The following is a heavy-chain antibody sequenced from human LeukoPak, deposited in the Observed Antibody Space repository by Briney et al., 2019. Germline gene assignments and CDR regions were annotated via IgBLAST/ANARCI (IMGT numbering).Heavy chain of an antibody. CDR1: GFTFSSYA. J-gene: IGHJ4*02. V-gene: IGHV3-30*01. D-gene: IGHD3-3*01. CDR2: ISYDGSNK. CDR3: ARDPLYYEFWSGYSLNSYYFDY. Sequence: GGSLRLSCAASGFTFSSYAMHWVRQAPGKGLEWVAVISYDGSNKYYADSVKGRFTISRDNSKNTLYLQMNSLRAEDTAVYYCARDPLYYEFWSGYSLNSYYFDYWGQGTLVTVSS.